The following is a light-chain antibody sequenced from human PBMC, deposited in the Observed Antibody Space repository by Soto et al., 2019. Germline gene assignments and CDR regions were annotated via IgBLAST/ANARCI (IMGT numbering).Light chain of an antibody. V-gene: IGKV1-5*03. CDR1: QTISSW. Sequence: DIQMTQSTSTLSGSVGDRVTITCRASQTISSWLAWYQQKPGKAPKLLIYKASTLKSGVPSRFSGSGSGTEFTLTISSLQPDDFATYYCQHYNIYSEAFGQGTKVDIK. CDR3: QHYNIYSEA. CDR2: KAS. J-gene: IGKJ1*01.